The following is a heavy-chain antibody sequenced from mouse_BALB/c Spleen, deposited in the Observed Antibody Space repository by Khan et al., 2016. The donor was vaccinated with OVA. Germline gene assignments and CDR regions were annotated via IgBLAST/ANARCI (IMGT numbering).Heavy chain of an antibody. CDR2: VSTGGSYT. CDR1: GFTFSTYG. Sequence: DVQLVESGGDLVKPGGSLKLSCAASGFTFSTYGMSWVRQTPDKRLEWVATVSTGGSYTYYPDSVKGRFTISRDNAKNTLYPQMSGLKSEDTAMFYCTRLAYYYDSEGFAYWGQGTLVTVSA. CDR3: TRLAYYYDSEGFAY. V-gene: IGHV5-6*01. J-gene: IGHJ3*01. D-gene: IGHD1-1*01.